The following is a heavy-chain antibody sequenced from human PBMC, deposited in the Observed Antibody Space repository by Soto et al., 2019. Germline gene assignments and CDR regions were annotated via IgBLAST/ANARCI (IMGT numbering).Heavy chain of an antibody. V-gene: IGHV3-9*01. J-gene: IGHJ6*02. CDR1: GFTFDDYA. CDR3: AKDYYYYGMDV. Sequence: LRLSCAASGFTFDDYAMHWVRQAPGKGLEWVSGISWNSGSIGYADSVKGRFTISRDNAKNSLYLQMNSLRAEDTALYYCAKDYYYYGMDVWGQGTTVTVSS. CDR2: ISWNSGSI.